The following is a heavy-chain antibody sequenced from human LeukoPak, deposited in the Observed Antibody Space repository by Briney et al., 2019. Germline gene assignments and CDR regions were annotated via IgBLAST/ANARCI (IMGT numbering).Heavy chain of an antibody. V-gene: IGHV1-18*01. J-gene: IGHJ6*02. CDR3: ARDSFVVPADPGKLEGYYYGMDV. D-gene: IGHD2-2*01. CDR1: GYTFTSYG. Sequence: ASVKVSCKASGYTFTSYGISWVRQAPGQGLEWMGWISAYNGNTIYAQKLQGRVTMTTDTSTSTAYMELRSLRPDDTAVYYCARDSFVVPADPGKLEGYYYGMDVWGQGTTVTVSS. CDR2: ISAYNGNT.